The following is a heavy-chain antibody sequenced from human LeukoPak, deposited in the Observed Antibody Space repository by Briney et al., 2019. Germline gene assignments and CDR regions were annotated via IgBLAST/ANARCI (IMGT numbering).Heavy chain of an antibody. J-gene: IGHJ4*02. Sequence: GGSLRLSCAASGFTFSSYGMSWVRQAPGKGLEWVSTISGSGGSTYYADSVKGRFTISRDNAKNSLYLQMNSLRAEDTAVYYCVRDPYRIVVVPHYFDYWGQGTLVTVSS. CDR1: GFTFSSYG. D-gene: IGHD3-22*01. V-gene: IGHV3-23*01. CDR3: VRDPYRIVVVPHYFDY. CDR2: ISGSGGST.